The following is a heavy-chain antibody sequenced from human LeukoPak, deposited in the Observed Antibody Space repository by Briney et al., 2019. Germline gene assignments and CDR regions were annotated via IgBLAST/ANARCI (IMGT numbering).Heavy chain of an antibody. CDR3: AKITMVRGKIFDY. Sequence: PGGSLRLSCAASGFTFSSYAMSWVRQAPGKGLEWVSAISGSGGSTYYADSVKGRFTISRDSSKNTLYLQMNSLRAEDTAVYYCAKITMVRGKIFDYWGQGTLVTVSS. V-gene: IGHV3-23*01. J-gene: IGHJ4*02. CDR2: ISGSGGST. D-gene: IGHD3-10*01. CDR1: GFTFSSYA.